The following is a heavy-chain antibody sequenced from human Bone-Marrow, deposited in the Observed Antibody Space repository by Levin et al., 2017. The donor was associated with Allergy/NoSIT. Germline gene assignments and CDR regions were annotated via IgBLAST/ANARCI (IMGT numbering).Heavy chain of an antibody. Sequence: ESLKISCAVYGGSFSESYWSWIRQPPGKGLEWIGEIAHSGTTAYNPSLTSRVTISADTSKNQFSLRLTSVTAADTGVYYCARVRAAEVGTDLYHNYGMDVWGQGTTVTVS. CDR3: ARVRAAEVGTDLYHNYGMDV. V-gene: IGHV4-34*01. D-gene: IGHD6-19*01. CDR1: GGSFSESY. J-gene: IGHJ6*02. CDR2: IAHSGTT.